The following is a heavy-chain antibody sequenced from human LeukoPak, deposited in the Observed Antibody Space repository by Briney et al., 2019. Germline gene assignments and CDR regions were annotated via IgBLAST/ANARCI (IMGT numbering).Heavy chain of an antibody. V-gene: IGHV3-74*01. CDR1: GFTFSSYA. Sequence: GGSLRLSCAASGFTFSSYALSWVRQAPGKGLVWVSRINTDGSSTIYADSVKGRFTISRDNAKNTLYLQMNSLRAEDTAVYYCARDVPVAGTVYFDYWGQGTLVTVSS. CDR3: ARDVPVAGTVYFDY. CDR2: INTDGSST. D-gene: IGHD6-19*01. J-gene: IGHJ4*02.